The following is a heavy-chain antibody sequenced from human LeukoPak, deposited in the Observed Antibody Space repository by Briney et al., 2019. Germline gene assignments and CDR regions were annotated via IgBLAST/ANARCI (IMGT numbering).Heavy chain of an antibody. D-gene: IGHD3-16*01. CDR2: INPDGRGK. V-gene: IGHV3-7*01. Sequence: GRSLTLSCVPSPVTLSIYWMNWVSRVRRNGLDWVDKINPDGRGKRYVDSVKGRFTIARDNAYNSLSLQQNSLRAEDTAVYYCASWGAGGNSWGQGTLVTVSS. J-gene: IGHJ4*02. CDR1: PVTLSIYW. CDR3: ASWGAGGNS.